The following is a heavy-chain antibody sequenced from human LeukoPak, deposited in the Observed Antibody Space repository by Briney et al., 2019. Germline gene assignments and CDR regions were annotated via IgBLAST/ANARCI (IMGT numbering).Heavy chain of an antibody. CDR1: GGSISSGDYY. J-gene: IGHJ6*02. CDR3: ARDPGDLDYGDYYYYGMDV. CDR2: IYYSGST. Sequence: SQTLSLTCTVSGGSISSGDYYWSWIRQPPGKGLEWIGYIYYSGSTYYNPSLKSRVTISVDTSKNRFSLKLSSVTAADTAVYYCARDPGDLDYGDYYYYGMDVWGQGTTVTVSS. V-gene: IGHV4-30-4*01. D-gene: IGHD4-17*01.